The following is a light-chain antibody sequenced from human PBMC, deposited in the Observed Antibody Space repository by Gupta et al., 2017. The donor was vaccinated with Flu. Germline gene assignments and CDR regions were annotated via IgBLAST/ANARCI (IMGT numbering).Light chain of an antibody. V-gene: IGKV1-6*01. J-gene: IGKJ1*01. Sequence: AIQMTQSPSSLSAPVGDRVTISCRASQGIRRDLGWYQQKPGKAPKLLLYAASNLQRGVPSRFSGSASGTDFTLTINNLQPEDFATYYCLQDADYPRTFGQGTKVEI. CDR2: AAS. CDR3: LQDADYPRT. CDR1: QGIRRD.